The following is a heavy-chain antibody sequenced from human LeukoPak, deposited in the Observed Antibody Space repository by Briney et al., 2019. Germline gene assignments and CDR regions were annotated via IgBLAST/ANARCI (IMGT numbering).Heavy chain of an antibody. CDR1: GYTFTSYG. J-gene: IGHJ6*04. CDR3: ATDLHQYQLLYVLGAV. Sequence: GASVKVSCKASGYTFTSYGISWVRQAPGQGLEWMGGFDPEDGETIYAQKFQGRVTMTEDTSTDTAYMELSSLRSEDTAVYYCATDLHQYQLLYVLGAVWGKGTTVTVSS. V-gene: IGHV1-24*01. D-gene: IGHD2-2*02. CDR2: FDPEDGET.